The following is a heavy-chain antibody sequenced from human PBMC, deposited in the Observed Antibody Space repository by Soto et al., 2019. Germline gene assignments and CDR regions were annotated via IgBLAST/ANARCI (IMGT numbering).Heavy chain of an antibody. J-gene: IGHJ1*01. CDR1: GLSFSNAC. D-gene: IGHD2-8*01. V-gene: IGHV3-15*07. CDR3: TTRSLVVCRGIPCYTTLL. CDR2: IKSKTDGGTT. Sequence: GTLSISCAASGLSFSNACMNWVRQAPGKGLEWIGRIKSKTDGGTTDYATPVKGRFTISRNDSKYTLYMQMNSLKTEDTAVDYCTTRSLVVCRGIPCYTTLLWG.